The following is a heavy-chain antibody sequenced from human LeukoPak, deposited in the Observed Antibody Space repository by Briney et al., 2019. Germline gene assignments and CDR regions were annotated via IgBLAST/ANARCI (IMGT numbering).Heavy chain of an antibody. J-gene: IGHJ4*02. CDR3: AKDKLQLLILDYFDY. V-gene: IGHV3-30*18. Sequence: SPCVSCAASGFSFRSYVMHWVRQTPGKGLEWVAVISYDGSNKYYAVSVHRRFTISRDNSKNTLYLQMNSLRREDTAVYYCAKDKLQLLILDYFDYWGEGTGDPVSS. D-gene: IGHD3-22*01. CDR1: GFSFRSYV. CDR2: ISYDGSNK.